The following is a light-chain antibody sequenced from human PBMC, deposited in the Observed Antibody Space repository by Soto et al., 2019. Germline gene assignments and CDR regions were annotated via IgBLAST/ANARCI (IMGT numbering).Light chain of an antibody. Sequence: QSVLTQPPSVSGAPGQRVTISCTGSSSNIGAGYDVHWYQQLPGTAPKLLIYGNSNRPSGVPDRFSGSKSGTSASLAITGLQAEDEADYYCQSYDSCLSSSRVFGGGTKLTVL. CDR2: GNS. CDR3: QSYDSCLSSSRV. J-gene: IGLJ3*02. CDR1: SSNIGAGYD. V-gene: IGLV1-40*01.